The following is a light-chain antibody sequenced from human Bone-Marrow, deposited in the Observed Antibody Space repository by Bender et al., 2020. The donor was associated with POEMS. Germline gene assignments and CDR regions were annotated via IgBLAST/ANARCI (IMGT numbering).Light chain of an antibody. CDR3: QAWDTGTVV. J-gene: IGLJ2*01. CDR2: QDD. V-gene: IGLV3-1*01. CDR1: KLGDKF. Sequence: SYDLTQPPSVSVSPGQTASITCSGDKLGDKFVSWYQQKPGQSPLLVVYQDDKWPSGIPERFSGSNSGNTATLTISGTQPMDEADYYCQAWDTGTVVFGGGTKLTVL.